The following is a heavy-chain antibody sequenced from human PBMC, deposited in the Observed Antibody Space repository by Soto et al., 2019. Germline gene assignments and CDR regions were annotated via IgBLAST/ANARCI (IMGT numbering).Heavy chain of an antibody. V-gene: IGHV1-18*01. CDR1: GYTFTTYG. D-gene: IGHD3-10*01. J-gene: IGHJ4*02. CDR2: ISLYDGST. Sequence: QVQLVQSGAEVKKPGASVKVSCKASGYTFTTYGITWVRQAPGQGLEWMGWISLYDGSTKYAQNLQGRVTMTTDTPTSTAYMELTSLRSDDTAVYYCARERASGYFDFWGQGNLVTVSS. CDR3: ARERASGYFDF.